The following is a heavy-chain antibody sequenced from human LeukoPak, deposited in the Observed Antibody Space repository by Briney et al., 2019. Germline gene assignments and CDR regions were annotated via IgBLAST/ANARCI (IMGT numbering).Heavy chain of an antibody. CDR2: ISYDGSNK. CDR1: GFTFSSYA. CDR3: ARDRRQLRFGYFDY. D-gene: IGHD5-18*01. Sequence: GGSLRLSCAASGFTFSSYAMHWVRQAPGKGLEWVAVISYDGSNKYYADSVKGRFTISRDNSKNTLYLQMNSLRAEDTAVYYCARDRRQLRFGYFDYWGQGTLVTVSS. V-gene: IGHV3-30-3*01. J-gene: IGHJ4*02.